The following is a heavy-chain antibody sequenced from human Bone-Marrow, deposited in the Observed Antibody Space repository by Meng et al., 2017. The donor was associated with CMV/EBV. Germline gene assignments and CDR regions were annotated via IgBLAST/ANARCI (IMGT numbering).Heavy chain of an antibody. J-gene: IGHJ3*02. Sequence: FIGFYMPWLRQDPGQRVEWMGWINPNSGGTNYAQKFQGRVTMTRDTSISTAYMELSRLRSDDTAVYYCARDEGYCSSTSCYFGAFDIWGQGTMVTVSS. CDR3: ARDEGYCSSTSCYFGAFDI. D-gene: IGHD2-2*01. CDR1: FIGFY. CDR2: INPNSGGT. V-gene: IGHV1-2*02.